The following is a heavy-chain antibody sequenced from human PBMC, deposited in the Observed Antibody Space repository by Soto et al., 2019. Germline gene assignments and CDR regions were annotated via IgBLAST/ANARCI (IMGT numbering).Heavy chain of an antibody. CDR2: ISHDGGP. D-gene: IGHD3-10*01. V-gene: IGHV4-34*02. Sequence: QVQLQQWGAGLLRPSETLSLTCAFYGGAFDDFFWCRVRPSPGKGLEWVVEISHDGGPNYSSALASRVSISVDRSKNPFSLNLRSVTAADTGLYYCARGQLVWYGDLTPYHRDMDVWGQGTTVTVSS. CDR3: ARGQLVWYGDLTPYHRDMDV. J-gene: IGHJ6*02. CDR1: GGAFDDFF.